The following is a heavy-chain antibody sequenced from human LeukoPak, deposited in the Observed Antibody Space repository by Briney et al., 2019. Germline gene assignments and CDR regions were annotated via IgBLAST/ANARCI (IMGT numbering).Heavy chain of an antibody. V-gene: IGHV3-30-3*01. CDR1: GFTFSSYA. Sequence: GGSLRLSCAASGFTFSSYAMPWVRQAPGKGLEWVAVISYDGSNKYYADSVKGRFTISRDNSKNTLYLQMNSLRAEDTAVYYCARETAAAMAFDYWGQGTLVTVSS. CDR2: ISYDGSNK. D-gene: IGHD6-13*01. CDR3: ARETAAAMAFDY. J-gene: IGHJ4*02.